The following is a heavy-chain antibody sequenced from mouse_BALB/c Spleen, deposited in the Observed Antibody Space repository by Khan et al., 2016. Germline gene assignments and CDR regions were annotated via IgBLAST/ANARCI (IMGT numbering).Heavy chain of an antibody. CDR1: GFNIKDTY. CDR2: IDPANGNT. V-gene: IGHV14-3*02. D-gene: IGHD4-1*01. Sequence: VQLKQSGAELVKPGASVKLSCTATGFNIKDTYMHWVKQRPEQGLEWIGRIDPANGNTKYDPKFQGKATITADTSSNTAYLQLSSLTSEDAAYYYCGRFWDGFAYWGQGTLVTVSA. CDR3: GRFWDGFAY. J-gene: IGHJ3*01.